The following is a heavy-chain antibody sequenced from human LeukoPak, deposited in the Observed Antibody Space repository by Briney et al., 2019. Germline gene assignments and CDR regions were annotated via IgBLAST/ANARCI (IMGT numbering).Heavy chain of an antibody. CDR2: ISSSSSTI. Sequence: HPGGSLRLSCAASGFTFSSYSMNWVRQAPGKGLEWVSYISSSSSTIYYADSVKGRFTISRDNAKNSLYLQMNSLRAEDTAVYYCARGPGPYDSSGYIDDYWGQGTLVTVPS. J-gene: IGHJ4*02. CDR3: ARGPGPYDSSGYIDDY. CDR1: GFTFSSYS. D-gene: IGHD3-22*01. V-gene: IGHV3-48*04.